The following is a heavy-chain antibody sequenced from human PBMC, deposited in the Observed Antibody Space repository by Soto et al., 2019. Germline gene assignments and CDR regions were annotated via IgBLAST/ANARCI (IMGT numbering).Heavy chain of an antibody. CDR1: GGSVSSSTYY. V-gene: IGHV4-39*01. CDR3: ARRGIAVALYS. J-gene: IGHJ4*02. CDR2: FYYSGST. D-gene: IGHD6-19*01. Sequence: LQLQEPGPGLVKPSETLSLSCTVSGGSVSSSTYYWGWIRQPPGKGLEWIGSFYYSGSTYYNPSLTSRGTISVDTSKNQFSLKLSSVTAADTAVYYCARRGIAVALYSWGQGTLVTVSS.